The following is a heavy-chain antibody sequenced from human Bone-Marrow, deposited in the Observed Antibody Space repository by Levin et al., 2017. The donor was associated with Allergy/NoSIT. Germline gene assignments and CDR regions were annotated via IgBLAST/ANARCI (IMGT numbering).Heavy chain of an antibody. V-gene: IGHV3-53*01. Sequence: ASVKVSCAVSGFPVSRNFMTWVRQGPGKGPEWVSLIYSGGGTSYAASVRGRFTISRDNSKNTLYLQMNSLTAEDTAVYYCAGKTDSGGWGGDFWGQGTLVTVSS. CDR3: AGKTDSGGWGGDF. CDR2: IYSGGGT. J-gene: IGHJ4*02. CDR1: GFPVSRNF. D-gene: IGHD3-22*01.